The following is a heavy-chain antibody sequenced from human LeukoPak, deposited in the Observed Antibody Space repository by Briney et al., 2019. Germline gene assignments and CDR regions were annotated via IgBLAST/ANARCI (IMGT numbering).Heavy chain of an antibody. V-gene: IGHV3-30-3*01. D-gene: IGHD1-26*01. CDR1: GFTFSNYA. Sequence: GGSLRLSCAASGFTFSNYAMHWVRQAPGKGLEWVAVISYDASNKYTADSVKGRFTISRDNSKNTLYLQMNSLRPEDTAVYYCARDQLLAIYFYYYMDVWGKGTTVTVSS. CDR3: ARDQLLAIYFYYYMDV. J-gene: IGHJ6*03. CDR2: ISYDASNK.